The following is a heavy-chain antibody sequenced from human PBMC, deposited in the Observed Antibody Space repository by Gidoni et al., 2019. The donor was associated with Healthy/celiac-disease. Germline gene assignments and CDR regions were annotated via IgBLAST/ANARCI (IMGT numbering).Heavy chain of an antibody. V-gene: IGHV1-69-2*01. D-gene: IGHD3-10*01. CDR3: ATETFERITMVRGVITDDY. Sequence: EVQLVQSGAEVKQPGATVKIAGKVAGYTFADYYMHWVQQAPGKGLEWMGLVDPADGETIYAEKFQGRVTITADTSTDTAYMELSSLRSEDTAVYYCATETFERITMVRGVITDDYWGQGTLVTVSS. J-gene: IGHJ4*02. CDR2: VDPADGET. CDR1: GYTFADYY.